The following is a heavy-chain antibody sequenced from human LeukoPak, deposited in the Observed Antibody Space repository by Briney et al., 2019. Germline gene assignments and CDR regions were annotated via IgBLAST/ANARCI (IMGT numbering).Heavy chain of an antibody. Sequence: AGGSLRLSCAASGFSFNSYAMSWVRQAPGKGLEWVSGISGSGGSTYYADSVKGRFTISRDNSKNTLYLQMNSLRADDTAVYYCAKDGRYCSSTSCPDYWGQGTLVTVSS. V-gene: IGHV3-23*01. D-gene: IGHD2-2*01. CDR2: ISGSGGST. CDR1: GFSFNSYA. CDR3: AKDGRYCSSTSCPDY. J-gene: IGHJ4*02.